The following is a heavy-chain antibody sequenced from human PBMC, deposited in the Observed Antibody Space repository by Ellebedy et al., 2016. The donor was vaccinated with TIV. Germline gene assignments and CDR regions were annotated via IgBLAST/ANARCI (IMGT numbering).Heavy chain of an antibody. J-gene: IGHJ6*02. V-gene: IGHV1-18*01. D-gene: IGHD3-10*01. Sequence: ASVKVSCKASGYTFTSYGISWVRQAPGQGLEWMGWISAYNGNTNYAQKLQGRVTMTTDTSTSTAYMELRSLRSDDTAVYYCARDREEKKGLWFGSLESYYYGMDVWGQGTTVTVSS. CDR3: ARDREEKKGLWFGSLESYYYGMDV. CDR2: ISAYNGNT. CDR1: GYTFTSYG.